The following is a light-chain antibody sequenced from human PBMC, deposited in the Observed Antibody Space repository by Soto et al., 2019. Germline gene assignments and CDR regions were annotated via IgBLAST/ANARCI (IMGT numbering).Light chain of an antibody. CDR3: QQYGSSPST. CDR2: GAS. J-gene: IGKJ1*01. CDR1: QSVRSSN. Sequence: EIVLTQSPGTLSLSPGERATLSCRASQSVRSSNLAWYQRKPGQAPRLLIYGASSRATGIPHRFSGSGSGTDFTLTISRLEPEDFAVYYCQQYGSSPSTFGQGTKVEIK. V-gene: IGKV3-20*01.